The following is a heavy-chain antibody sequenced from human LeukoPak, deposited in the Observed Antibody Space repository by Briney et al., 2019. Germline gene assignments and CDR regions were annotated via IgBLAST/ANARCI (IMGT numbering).Heavy chain of an antibody. V-gene: IGHV3-53*01. CDR3: ARGNYFDY. CDR2: IYDSGAT. CDR1: GFAVSSIY. Sequence: GGSLRLSCAASGFAVSSIYMGWVRQAPEKGLEWVSLIYDSGATTYADSVKGRFTISRDSSKNTLSLQMNNLRAEDTAVYYCARGNYFDYWGQGTLVTVSS. J-gene: IGHJ4*02.